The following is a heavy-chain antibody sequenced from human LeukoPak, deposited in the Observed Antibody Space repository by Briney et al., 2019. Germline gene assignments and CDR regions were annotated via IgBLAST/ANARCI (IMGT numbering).Heavy chain of an antibody. Sequence: PGGSLRLSCAASGFTFSSYGMHWVRQAPGKGLEWVAFIRYDGSNKYYADSVKGRFTISRDNSKNTLYLQMNSLRAEDTAVYYCAKGPRGDVRQVQKGVDYWGQGTLITVSS. J-gene: IGHJ4*02. CDR1: GFTFSSYG. V-gene: IGHV3-30*02. D-gene: IGHD3-10*01. CDR2: IRYDGSNK. CDR3: AKGPRGDVRQVQKGVDY.